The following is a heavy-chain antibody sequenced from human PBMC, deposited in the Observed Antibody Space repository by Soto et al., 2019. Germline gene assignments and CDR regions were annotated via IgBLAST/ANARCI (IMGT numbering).Heavy chain of an antibody. CDR3: AKPRGPRWELLGGFDY. Sequence: EVQVLESGGGLVQPGESLRLSCAASGFTFINYAMSWVRQAPGKGLEWVSTISGSGGTTYYADSVKGRFTISRDNSKNTLYLQLNSLRAEDTALFYCAKPRGPRWELLGGFDYWGQGILVTVSS. CDR2: ISGSGGTT. J-gene: IGHJ4*02. CDR1: GFTFINYA. D-gene: IGHD1-26*01. V-gene: IGHV3-23*01.